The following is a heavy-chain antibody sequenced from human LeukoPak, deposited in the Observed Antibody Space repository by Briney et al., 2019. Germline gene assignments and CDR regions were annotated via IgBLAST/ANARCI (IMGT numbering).Heavy chain of an antibody. CDR1: GGSFSGYY. CDR2: INHSGNT. V-gene: IGHV4-34*01. J-gene: IGHJ4*02. Sequence: SETLSLTCAVYGGSFSGYYWSWIRQPPGKGLEWIGEINHSGNTNYSPSLKSRVTISVDTSKIHFSLKLRPVTAADTAVYFCARGSRTPDYWGQGTLVTVSS. CDR3: ARGSRTPDY.